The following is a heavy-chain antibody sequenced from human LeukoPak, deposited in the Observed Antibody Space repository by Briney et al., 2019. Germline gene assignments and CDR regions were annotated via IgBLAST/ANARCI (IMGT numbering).Heavy chain of an antibody. Sequence: SETLSLTCTVSGDSVSTYYWSWIRQSAGKGLEWIGHISTSGSTTYNPSLKSRVSMSVDTSKKQFSPKLSSVTAADAAVYYCAREATVVGATIIWGQGALVTVSS. CDR3: AREATVVGATII. V-gene: IGHV4-4*07. J-gene: IGHJ4*02. CDR1: GDSVSTYY. CDR2: ISTSGST. D-gene: IGHD1-26*01.